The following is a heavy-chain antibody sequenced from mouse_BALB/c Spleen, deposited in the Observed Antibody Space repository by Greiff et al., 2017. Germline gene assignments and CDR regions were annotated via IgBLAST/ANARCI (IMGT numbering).Heavy chain of an antibody. D-gene: IGHD2-3*01. CDR2: IYPGDGDT. V-gene: IGHV1-82*01. J-gene: IGHJ2*01. CDR3: ARSDDGYGFDY. Sequence: VQLQQSGPELVKPGASVKISCKASGYAFSSSWMNWVKQRPGQGLEWIGRIYPGDGDTNYNGKFKGKATLTADKSSSTAYMQLSSLTSVDSAVYFCARSDDGYGFDYWGQGTTLTVSS. CDR1: GYAFSSSW.